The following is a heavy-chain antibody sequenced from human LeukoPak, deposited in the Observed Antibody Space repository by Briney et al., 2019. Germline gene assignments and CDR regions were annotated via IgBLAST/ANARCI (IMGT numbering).Heavy chain of an antibody. CDR1: GFTFSSYS. D-gene: IGHD3-22*01. CDR2: ISSSSSYI. Sequence: GGSLRLSCAASGFTFSSYSMNWVRQAPGKGLEWVSSISSSSSYIYYADSVKGRFTISRDNAKNSLYLQMNSLRAEDTAVYYCARETSLYDSSRDVWGKGTTVTVSS. J-gene: IGHJ6*04. V-gene: IGHV3-21*01. CDR3: ARETSLYDSSRDV.